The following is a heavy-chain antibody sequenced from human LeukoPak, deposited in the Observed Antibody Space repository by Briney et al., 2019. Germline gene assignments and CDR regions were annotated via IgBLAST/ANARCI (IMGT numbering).Heavy chain of an antibody. CDR1: GFTFSSYG. CDR3: AREVGATNAFDI. CDR2: IKQDGREK. D-gene: IGHD1-26*01. V-gene: IGHV3-7*04. Sequence: GRSLRLSCAASGFTFSSYGMHWVRQAPGKGLEWVANIKQDGREKYYVDSVKGRFTISRDNAKNSLYLQMNTLRAEDTAVYYCAREVGATNAFDIWGQGTMVTVSS. J-gene: IGHJ3*02.